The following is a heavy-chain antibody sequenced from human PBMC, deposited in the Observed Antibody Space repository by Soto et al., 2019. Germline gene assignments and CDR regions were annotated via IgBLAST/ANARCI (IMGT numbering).Heavy chain of an antibody. CDR1: RYTLTELS. Sequence: ASVKVSCKVSRYTLTELSMHWVRQAPGKGLEWMGDFDPEDGETIYAQKFQGRVTMTEDTSTDTAYMELSSLRSEDTAVYYCATALIAARPWVPDYWGQGTLVTVSS. V-gene: IGHV1-24*01. D-gene: IGHD6-6*01. CDR2: FDPEDGET. J-gene: IGHJ4*02. CDR3: ATALIAARPWVPDY.